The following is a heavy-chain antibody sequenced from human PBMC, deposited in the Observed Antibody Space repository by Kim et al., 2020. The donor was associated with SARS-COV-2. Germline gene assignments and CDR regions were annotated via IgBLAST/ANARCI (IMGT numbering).Heavy chain of an antibody. V-gene: IGHV3-21*01. Sequence: GGSLRLSCAASGFTFSSYSMNWVRQAPGKGLEWVSSISSSSSYIYYADSVKGRFTISRDNAKNSLYLQMNSLRAEDTAVYYCARDAPYGDAPGGPWGQGTLVTVSS. CDR1: GFTFSSYS. D-gene: IGHD4-17*01. CDR3: ARDAPYGDAPGGP. J-gene: IGHJ5*02. CDR2: ISSSSSYI.